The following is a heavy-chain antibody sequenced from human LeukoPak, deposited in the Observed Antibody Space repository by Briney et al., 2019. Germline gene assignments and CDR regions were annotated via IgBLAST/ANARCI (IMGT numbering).Heavy chain of an antibody. CDR1: RVTVANNY. CDR2: IYSDGST. J-gene: IGHJ4*02. V-gene: IGHV3-53*01. D-gene: IGHD6-13*01. Sequence: PGGSLRLSCTASRVTVANNYMNWLRQAPGKGLEWVSLIYSDGSTHYADSVKGRFTISRDNSKNTLYLQMYSLRAEDTAVYYCARDAPGIAASVNGGWGQGTLVTVSS. CDR3: ARDAPGIAASVNGG.